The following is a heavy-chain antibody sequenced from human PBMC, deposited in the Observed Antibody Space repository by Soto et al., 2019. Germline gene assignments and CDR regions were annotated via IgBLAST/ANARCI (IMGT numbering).Heavy chain of an antibody. CDR3: TTSFYGSGSYSYPYYYYYGMDV. CDR2: IKSKTDGGTT. V-gene: IGHV3-15*07. CDR1: GFTFSNAW. Sequence: GGSLRLSCAASGFTFSNAWMNWVRQAPGKGLEWVGRIKSKTDGGTTDYAAPVKGRFTISRDDSKNTLYLQMNSLKTEDTAVYYCTTSFYGSGSYSYPYYYYYGMDVWGQGTTVTVSS. D-gene: IGHD3-10*01. J-gene: IGHJ6*02.